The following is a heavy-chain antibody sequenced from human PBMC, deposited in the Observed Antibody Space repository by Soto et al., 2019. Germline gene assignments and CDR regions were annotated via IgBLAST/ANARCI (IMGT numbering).Heavy chain of an antibody. CDR3: AHSGSYGGYKYYYGMDV. Sequence: SGPTLVNPTQTLTLTCTFSGFSLSTSGVGVGWIRQPPGKALEWLALIYWDDDKRYSPSLKSRLTITKDTSKNQVVLTMTNMDPVDTATYYCAHSGSYGGYKYYYGMDVWGQGTTVTVSS. CDR1: GFSLSTSGVG. V-gene: IGHV2-5*02. J-gene: IGHJ6*02. D-gene: IGHD1-26*01. CDR2: IYWDDDK.